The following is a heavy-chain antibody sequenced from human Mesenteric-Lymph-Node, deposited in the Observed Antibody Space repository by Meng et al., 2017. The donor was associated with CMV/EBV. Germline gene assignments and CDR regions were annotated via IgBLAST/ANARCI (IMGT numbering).Heavy chain of an antibody. CDR2: INPNSGVS. D-gene: IGHD2/OR15-2a*01. CDR3: ARDNVNPEGFDP. CDR1: GYTFTDFY. J-gene: IGHJ5*02. Sequence: QVQLVQSRAEVGKPGASLMVSCKASGYTFTDFYIRWVRQAPGQGLEWMGRINPNSGVSNSAQNFQGRVTMTRDTSISTAYMELGRLTSDDTAVYYCARDNVNPEGFDPWGQGTLVTVSS. V-gene: IGHV1-2*06.